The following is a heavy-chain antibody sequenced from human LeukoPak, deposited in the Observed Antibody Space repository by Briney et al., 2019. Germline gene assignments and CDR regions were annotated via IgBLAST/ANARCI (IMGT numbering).Heavy chain of an antibody. CDR2: IRYDGSNK. V-gene: IGHV3-30*02. J-gene: IGHJ4*02. CDR3: AKIGAVAGHFDY. Sequence: GGSLRLSCAASGFTFSSYGMRWVRQAPGKGLEWVAFIRYDGSNKYYADSVKGRFTISRDNSKNTLYLQMNSLRAEDTAVYYCAKIGAVAGHFDYWGQGTLVTVSS. D-gene: IGHD6-19*01. CDR1: GFTFSSYG.